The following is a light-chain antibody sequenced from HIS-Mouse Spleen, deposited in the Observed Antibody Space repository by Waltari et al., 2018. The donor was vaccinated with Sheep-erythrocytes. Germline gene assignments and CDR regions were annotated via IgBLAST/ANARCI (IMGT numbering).Light chain of an antibody. CDR1: SSDVGGYNY. J-gene: IGLJ3*02. CDR3: CSYAGSSTPWV. Sequence: QSALTQPRSVSGSPGQSVTISCTGTSSDVGGYNYVPWYQQHPGKAPKLMIYDVSTRPSGVSNRFSGSKSGNPASLTISGLQAEDEADYYCCSYAGSSTPWVFGGGTKLTVL. V-gene: IGLV2-11*01. CDR2: DVS.